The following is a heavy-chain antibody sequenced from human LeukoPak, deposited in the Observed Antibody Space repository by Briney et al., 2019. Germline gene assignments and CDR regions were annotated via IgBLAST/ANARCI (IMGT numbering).Heavy chain of an antibody. CDR3: AKDAMTGGVWSAFDI. D-gene: IGHD2-8*02. V-gene: IGHV3-23*01. CDR2: FSATAGST. CDR1: GFSFSNYA. J-gene: IGHJ3*02. Sequence: TGGSLRLSCAASGFSFSNYAMSWVRQAPGKWLEWVSVFSATAGSTYYADSVRGRFTISRDNSKNPLFLQMDSLRADDTAVYYCAKDAMTGGVWSAFDIWGRGTMVTVSA.